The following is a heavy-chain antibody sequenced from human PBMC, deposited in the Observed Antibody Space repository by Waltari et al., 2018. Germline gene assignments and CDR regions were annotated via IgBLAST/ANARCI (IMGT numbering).Heavy chain of an antibody. CDR1: GHNLTRYG. J-gene: IGHJ5*01. V-gene: IGHV1-2*06. Sequence: QIQLVQSGAELKEPGASVKVSCKASGHNLTRYGFGWVRQAPGQVPEWMGRLNPNCVASNYSVKLQSRISLPRDMSLNPAFMELSRLTSHDTALYYCARGASINLSSAFDPWGQGTLVTVSS. CDR3: ARGASINLSSAFDP. CDR2: LNPNCVAS. D-gene: IGHD3-9*01.